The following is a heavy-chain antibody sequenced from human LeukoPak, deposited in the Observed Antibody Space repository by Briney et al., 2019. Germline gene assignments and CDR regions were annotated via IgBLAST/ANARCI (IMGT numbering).Heavy chain of an antibody. Sequence: PGGSLRLSCAASGFTFSSYAMHWGRQAPGKGLEWVAVISYDGSNKYYADSVKGRFTISRDNSKNTLYLQMNSLRAEDTAVYYCASELRAYFDYWGQGTLVTVSS. J-gene: IGHJ4*02. CDR3: ASELRAYFDY. V-gene: IGHV3-30*04. CDR1: GFTFSSYA. D-gene: IGHD4-17*01. CDR2: ISYDGSNK.